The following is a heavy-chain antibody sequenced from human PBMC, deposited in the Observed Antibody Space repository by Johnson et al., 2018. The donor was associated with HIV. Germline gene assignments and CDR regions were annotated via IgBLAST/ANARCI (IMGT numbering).Heavy chain of an antibody. V-gene: IGHV3-33*06. D-gene: IGHD6-13*01. CDR2: IWYDGCNK. CDR1: GFTFSSFG. J-gene: IGHJ3*02. CDR3: AKPAAAARDAFDI. Sequence: QVQLVESGGGVVQPGRSLRLSCAASGFTFSSFGMHWVRQAPGKGLEWVAVIWYDGCNKYFADSVKGRFTISRDNSMNTLYLQMSSLRAEATAVYYCAKPAAAARDAFDIWGQGTMVTVSS.